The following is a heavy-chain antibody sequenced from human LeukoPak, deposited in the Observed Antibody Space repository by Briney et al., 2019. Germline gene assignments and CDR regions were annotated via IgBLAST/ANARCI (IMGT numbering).Heavy chain of an antibody. Sequence: GASVKVSCKASGGTFISYAISWVRQAPGQGGEWMGGIIPIFGTANYAQKFQGRVTITADESTSTAYMELSSLRSEDTAVYYCAASSSWYVVGWFDPRGQGTLVTVSS. D-gene: IGHD6-13*01. V-gene: IGHV1-69*13. J-gene: IGHJ5*02. CDR1: GGTFISYA. CDR2: IIPIFGTA. CDR3: AASSSWYVVGWFDP.